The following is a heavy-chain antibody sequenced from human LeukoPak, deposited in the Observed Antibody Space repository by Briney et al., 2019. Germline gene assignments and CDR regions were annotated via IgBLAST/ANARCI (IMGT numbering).Heavy chain of an antibody. D-gene: IGHD6-19*01. CDR2: IKQDGSEK. V-gene: IGHV3-7*01. CDR1: GFTFSNYW. J-gene: IGHJ6*03. Sequence: GGSPRLSCAASGFTFSNYWMSWVRQAPGKGLEWVANIKQDGSEKYYVDSVKGRFTISRDNAKNSLYLQMNSLRAEDTAVYYCAGVNAAVGSGYYYYMDVWGKGTTVTISS. CDR3: AGVNAAVGSGYYYYMDV.